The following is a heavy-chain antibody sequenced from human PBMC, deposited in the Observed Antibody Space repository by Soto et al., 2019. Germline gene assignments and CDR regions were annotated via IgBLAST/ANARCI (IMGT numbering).Heavy chain of an antibody. CDR2: FDPEDGET. D-gene: IGHD2-15*01. CDR1: GYTLTELS. V-gene: IGHV1-24*01. J-gene: IGHJ6*02. Sequence: ASVKVSCKVSGYTLTELSMHWVRQAPGKGLEWMGGFDPEDGETIYAQKFQGRVTMTEDTSTDTAYMELSSLRSEDTAVYYCATGRSGGPNIPLYGMDVWGQGTTVTVSS. CDR3: ATGRSGGPNIPLYGMDV.